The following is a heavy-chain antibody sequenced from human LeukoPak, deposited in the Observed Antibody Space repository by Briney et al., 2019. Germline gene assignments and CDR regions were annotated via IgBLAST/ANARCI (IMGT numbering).Heavy chain of an antibody. Sequence: SETLSLTCTVSGGSISSYYWGWIRQPPGKGLEWIGSVEHTGSTYYNPSLKRRVTISLDTSKNQFSLKLNSVTAADTAVYYCARGPPNGHDDTTDYYVPACLDFWGQGTLVTVSS. CDR3: ARGPPNGHDDTTDYYVPACLDF. CDR2: VEHTGST. V-gene: IGHV4-38-2*02. CDR1: GGSISSYY. J-gene: IGHJ4*02. D-gene: IGHD3-22*01.